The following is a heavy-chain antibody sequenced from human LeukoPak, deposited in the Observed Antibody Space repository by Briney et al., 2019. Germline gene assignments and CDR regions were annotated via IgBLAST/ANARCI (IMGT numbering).Heavy chain of an antibody. Sequence: GSLRLSCAASGFTFSNFAMTWVRQTPGKGLEWVSTISGSGGSTYNEDSVKGRFTISRDNSKNTLYLQMNSLRAEDTAVYYCAKTRQKRYFDWLPLFDYWGQGTLVTVSS. CDR1: GFTFSNFA. J-gene: IGHJ4*02. V-gene: IGHV3-23*01. D-gene: IGHD3-9*01. CDR3: AKTRQKRYFDWLPLFDY. CDR2: ISGSGGST.